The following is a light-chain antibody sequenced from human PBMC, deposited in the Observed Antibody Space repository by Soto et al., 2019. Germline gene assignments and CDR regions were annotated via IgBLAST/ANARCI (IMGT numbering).Light chain of an antibody. J-gene: IGKJ1*01. Sequence: EILLTQSPATLCLSPGERATLSCGARQRISNSYLAWYQQKPGQAPRLRLYDASSRATGIPDRVSGSGSGTDFTLTISRLEPEDFAVYYCQQYGSSPWTFGQGTKVDIK. CDR2: DAS. CDR3: QQYGSSPWT. V-gene: IGKV3D-20*01. CDR1: QRISNSY.